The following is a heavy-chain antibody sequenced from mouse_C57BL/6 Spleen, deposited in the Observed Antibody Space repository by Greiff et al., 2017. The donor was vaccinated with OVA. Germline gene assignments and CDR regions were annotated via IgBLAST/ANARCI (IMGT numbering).Heavy chain of an antibody. Sequence: QVQLQQPGAELVMPGASVKLSCKASGYTFTSYWMHWVKQRPGQGLEWIGEIDPSDSYTNYNQKFKGKSTLTVDKSSSTAYMQLSSLTSEASAVYYCARRGIYYGNPNYFDYWGQGTTLTVSS. CDR2: IDPSDSYT. V-gene: IGHV1-69*01. CDR3: ARRGIYYGNPNYFDY. D-gene: IGHD2-1*01. CDR1: GYTFTSYW. J-gene: IGHJ2*01.